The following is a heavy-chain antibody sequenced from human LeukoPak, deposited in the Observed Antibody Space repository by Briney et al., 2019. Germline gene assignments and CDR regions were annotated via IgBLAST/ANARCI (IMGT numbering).Heavy chain of an antibody. CDR2: IWNDGSSQ. CDR1: KFTFSHYG. CDR3: AKDAERGFDYSNSLDK. Sequence: PGRSLRLSCAASKFTFSHYGMHWVRQAPGKGLEWVAVIWNDGSSQYYAGSVKGRFTVSRDNSQKTLYLQMNGLRPEDTAVYYCAKDAERGFDYSNSLDKWGQGTLVTVSS. J-gene: IGHJ4*02. D-gene: IGHD4-11*01. V-gene: IGHV3-33*06.